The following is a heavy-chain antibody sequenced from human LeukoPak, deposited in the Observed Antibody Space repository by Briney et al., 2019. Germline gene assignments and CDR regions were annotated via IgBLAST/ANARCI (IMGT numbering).Heavy chain of an antibody. CDR3: ARVRGSDYYYYYMDV. CDR2: ISAYNGNT. J-gene: IGHJ6*03. CDR1: GYTFTSYG. V-gene: IGHV1-18*01. Sequence: ASVKVSRKASGYTFTSYGISWVRRAPGQGLEWMGWISAYNGNTNYAQKLQGRVTMTTDTSTSTAYMELRSLRSDDTAVYYCARVRGSDYYYYYMDVWGKGTTVTISS. D-gene: IGHD1-1*01.